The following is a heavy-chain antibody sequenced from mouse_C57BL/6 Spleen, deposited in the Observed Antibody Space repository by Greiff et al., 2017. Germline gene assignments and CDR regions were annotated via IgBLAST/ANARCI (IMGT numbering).Heavy chain of an antibody. J-gene: IGHJ2*01. Sequence: VQLVESGPELVKPGASVKISCKASGYAFSSSWMNWVKQRPGKGLEWIGRIYPGDGDTNYNGKFKGKATLTADKSSSTAYMQLSSLTSEDSAVXFCAREGAGTTGVYFDYWGQGTTLTVSS. V-gene: IGHV1-82*01. D-gene: IGHD4-1*01. CDR1: GYAFSSSW. CDR2: IYPGDGDT. CDR3: AREGAGTTGVYFDY.